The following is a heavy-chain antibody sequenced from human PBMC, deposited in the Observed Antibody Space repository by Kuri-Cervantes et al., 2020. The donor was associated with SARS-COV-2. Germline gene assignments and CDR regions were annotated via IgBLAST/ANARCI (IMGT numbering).Heavy chain of an antibody. Sequence: ESLKISCTVSGGSISSSSYYWGWIRQPPGKGLEWIGSIYYSGSTYYNPSLKSRVTISVDTSKNQFSLKLSSVTAADTAVYYCARGLGGCSSPTNWFDPWGQGTLVTVSS. D-gene: IGHD6-19*01. CDR2: IYYSGST. J-gene: IGHJ5*02. CDR1: GGSISSSSYY. CDR3: ARGLGGCSSPTNWFDP. V-gene: IGHV4-39*01.